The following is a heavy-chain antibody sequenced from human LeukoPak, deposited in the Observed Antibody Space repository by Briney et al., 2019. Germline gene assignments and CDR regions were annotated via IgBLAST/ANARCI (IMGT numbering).Heavy chain of an antibody. D-gene: IGHD3-9*01. J-gene: IGHJ4*02. Sequence: GRSLRLSCAASGFTFSSYGMHWVRQAPGKGLEWVAVISYDGSNKYYADSVKGRFTISRDNSKNTLYLQMNSLRAEDTAVCYCAGDLRYFDWLLDYWGQGTLVTVSS. CDR3: AGDLRYFDWLLDY. CDR1: GFTFSSYG. V-gene: IGHV3-30*03. CDR2: ISYDGSNK.